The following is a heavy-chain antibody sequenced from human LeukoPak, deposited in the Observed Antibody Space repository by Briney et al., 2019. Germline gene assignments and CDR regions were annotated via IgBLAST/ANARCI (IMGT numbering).Heavy chain of an antibody. J-gene: IGHJ4*02. CDR2: INHSAST. D-gene: IGHD3-22*01. Sequence: SETLSLTCAVYGGSFSGYYWSWIRQPPGKGLEWIGEINHSASTNYNPSLKSRVTISVDTSKNQFSLKLSSVTAADTAVYYCARGVRSGNYDSSGYPDYWGQGTLVTVSS. V-gene: IGHV4-34*01. CDR1: GGSFSGYY. CDR3: ARGVRSGNYDSSGYPDY.